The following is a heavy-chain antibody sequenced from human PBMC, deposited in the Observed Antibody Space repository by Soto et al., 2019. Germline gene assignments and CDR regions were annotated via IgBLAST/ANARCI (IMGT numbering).Heavy chain of an antibody. CDR1: GGTFSIYA. V-gene: IGHV1-69*06. J-gene: IGHJ4*02. Sequence: SSVKVSCKSSGGTFSIYAISWVRQAPGQGLEWMGGIIPIFGTANYAQKFQGRVTITADKSTSTAYMELSSLRSEDTAVYYCARDGTGHYLDYWGQGTLVTVSS. D-gene: IGHD1-1*01. CDR3: ARDGTGHYLDY. CDR2: IIPIFGTA.